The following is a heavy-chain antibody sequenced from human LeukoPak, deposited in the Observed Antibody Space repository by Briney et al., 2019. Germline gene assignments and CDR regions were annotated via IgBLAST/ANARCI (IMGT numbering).Heavy chain of an antibody. J-gene: IGHJ6*02. V-gene: IGHV3-53*01. CDR3: ARDRSSGWKNYYYYYGMDV. D-gene: IGHD6-19*01. CDR2: IYSGGST. Sequence: PGGSLRLSCAASGFTVSSNYMSWVRQAPGKGLEWVSVIYSGGSTYYADSVKGRFTISRDNSKNTLYLQMNSLRAEDTAVYYCARDRSSGWKNYYYYYGMDVWGQGTTVTVSS. CDR1: GFTVSSNY.